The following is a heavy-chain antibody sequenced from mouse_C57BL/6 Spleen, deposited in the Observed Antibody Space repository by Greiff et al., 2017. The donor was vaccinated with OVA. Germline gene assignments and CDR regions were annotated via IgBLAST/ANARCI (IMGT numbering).Heavy chain of an antibody. J-gene: IGHJ4*01. D-gene: IGHD2-4*01. V-gene: IGHV5-17*01. CDR1: GFTFSDYG. CDR3: ARGIYYDYSYAMDY. Sequence: EVQVVESGGGLVKPGGSLKLSCAASGFTFSDYGMHWVRQAPEKGLEWVAYISSGSSTIYYADTVKGRFTISRDNAKNTLFLQMTSLRSEDTAMYYCARGIYYDYSYAMDYWGQGTSVTVSS. CDR2: ISSGSSTI.